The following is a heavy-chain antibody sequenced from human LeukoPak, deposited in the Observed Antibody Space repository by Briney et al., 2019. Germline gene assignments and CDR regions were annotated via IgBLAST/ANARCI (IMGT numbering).Heavy chain of an antibody. CDR1: GFTFTTYN. Sequence: PGGSLRLSCAASGFTFTTYNMNWVRQAPGKRLEWVSSITSSSSYTFYADSVKGRFTISRDNAKNSLYLQMNSLRAEDTAVYYCAELGITMIGGVWGKGTTVTISS. CDR3: AELGITMIGGV. J-gene: IGHJ6*04. CDR2: ITSSSSYT. V-gene: IGHV3-21*01. D-gene: IGHD3-10*02.